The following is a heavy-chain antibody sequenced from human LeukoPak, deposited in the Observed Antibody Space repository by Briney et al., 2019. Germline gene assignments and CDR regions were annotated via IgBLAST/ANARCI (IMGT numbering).Heavy chain of an antibody. V-gene: IGHV4-28*01. CDR3: ARLVVGGDYEIDYDFWSGSLGAFDI. Sequence: PSETLSLTCAVSGYSISSGNWWGWIRQPPGKGLEWIGYIYYSGSTYYNSSLKSRVTMSVDTSKNQFSLKLSSVTAVDTAVYYCARLVVGGDYEIDYDFWSGSLGAFDIWGQGTMVTVSS. J-gene: IGHJ3*02. D-gene: IGHD3-3*01. CDR1: GYSISSGNW. CDR2: IYYSGST.